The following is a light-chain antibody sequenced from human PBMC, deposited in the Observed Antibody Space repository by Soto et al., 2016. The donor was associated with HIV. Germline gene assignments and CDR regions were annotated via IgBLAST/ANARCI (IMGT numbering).Light chain of an antibody. Sequence: DIQMTQSPSSLSASVGDRVTITCRASQSIANYLNWYQLRPGKAPKLLIYDASNLKTGVPSRFSGSGSGTDFTFTISSLQPEDIATYYCQQYDDLSYTFGQGTKLKIK. CDR1: QSIANY. V-gene: IGKV1-33*01. J-gene: IGKJ2*01. CDR2: DAS. CDR3: QQYDDLSYT.